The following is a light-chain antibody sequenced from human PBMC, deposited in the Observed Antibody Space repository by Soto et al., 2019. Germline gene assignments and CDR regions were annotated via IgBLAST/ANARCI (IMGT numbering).Light chain of an antibody. CDR2: GN. CDR1: SSNIGAGYP. V-gene: IGLV1-40*01. J-gene: IGLJ3*02. CDR3: QSYDSSLSRRWV. Sequence: QSVLSQSPSASGTPGQRVTISCSGSSSNIGAGYPVHWYQQLPGTAPKLLVAGNRPSGVPDRFSVSKSGASASLAITGLQAEDEADYYCQSYDSSLSRRWVFGGGTKLTVL.